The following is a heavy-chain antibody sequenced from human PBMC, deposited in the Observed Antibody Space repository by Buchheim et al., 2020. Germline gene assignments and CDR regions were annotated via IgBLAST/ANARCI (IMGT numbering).Heavy chain of an antibody. Sequence: EVQLLESGAGLVQRGGSLRLSCAASGFTFSSYAMSWVRQAPGQGLEWVSPISGSAGSTYYADTVQGRFTISRDTSMNTLYLQMSSLRAEDTAVYYCAGPMGATTNDWGQGTL. CDR1: GFTFSSYA. CDR2: ISGSAGST. J-gene: IGHJ4*02. CDR3: AGPMGATTND. V-gene: IGHV3-23*01. D-gene: IGHD5-12*01.